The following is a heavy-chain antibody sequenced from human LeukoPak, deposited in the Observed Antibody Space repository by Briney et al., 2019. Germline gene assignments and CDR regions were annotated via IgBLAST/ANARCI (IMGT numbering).Heavy chain of an antibody. CDR1: GGSVRSYF. Sequence: SETLSLTCTVSGGSVRSYFWTWIRQPAGRGLEWIGLIYTSGRTNYNPSLKSQVTISADDSKTQFSLKLNSVTAADTAVYYCARVGGASSTLTTFDVWGQGTVVTVSS. J-gene: IGHJ3*01. CDR3: ARVGGASSTLTTFDV. D-gene: IGHD4-11*01. V-gene: IGHV4-4*07. CDR2: IYTSGRT.